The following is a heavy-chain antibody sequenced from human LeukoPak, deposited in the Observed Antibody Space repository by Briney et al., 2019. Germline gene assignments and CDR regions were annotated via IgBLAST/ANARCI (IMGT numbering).Heavy chain of an antibody. J-gene: IGHJ4*02. Sequence: PGGSLRLSCAASGFTFSNYAMHWVRQAPGKGLQWVAFISYDGSNKNYADSVKGRITVSRDNSKDTMYLQMNSLRDEDTAVYYCAKGEGGDSGWYGDYWGQGTLVTVSS. CDR2: ISYDGSNK. CDR1: GFTFSNYA. CDR3: AKGEGGDSGWYGDY. D-gene: IGHD6-19*01. V-gene: IGHV3-30-3*01.